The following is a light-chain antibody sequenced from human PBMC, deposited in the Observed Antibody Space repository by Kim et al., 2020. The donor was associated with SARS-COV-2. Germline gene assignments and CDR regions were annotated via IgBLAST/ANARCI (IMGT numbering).Light chain of an antibody. Sequence: VTVSCTGRSANVGAGDEVHWYQQLPGTAAKIISRGNINRPSGVPDRFCGSKSGTSASMAITGLQAEDEADYYCQSYDSSLSAYVVFGGGTQLTVL. J-gene: IGLJ2*01. V-gene: IGLV1-40*01. CDR3: QSYDSSLSAYVV. CDR2: GNI. CDR1: SANVGAGDE.